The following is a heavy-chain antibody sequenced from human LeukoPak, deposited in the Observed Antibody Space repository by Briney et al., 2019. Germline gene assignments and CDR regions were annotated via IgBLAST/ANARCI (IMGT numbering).Heavy chain of an antibody. J-gene: IGHJ5*02. D-gene: IGHD3-10*01. CDR1: GGTFTIYA. CDR3: ATHYYGSGSLLFDP. Sequence: ASVKVSFKASGGTFTIYAISWVRQAPGQGLEWMGGIIPIFGTANYAQEFQGRVTITADKSTSTAYMELSSLRSEDTAVYYCATHYYGSGSLLFDPWGQGTLVTVSS. CDR2: IIPIFGTA. V-gene: IGHV1-69*06.